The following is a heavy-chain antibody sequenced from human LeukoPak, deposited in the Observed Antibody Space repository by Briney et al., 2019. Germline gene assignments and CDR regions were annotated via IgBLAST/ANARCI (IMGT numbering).Heavy chain of an antibody. CDR1: GFTFSDYY. Sequence: GSLRLSCAASGFTFSDYYMSWIRQPLGKGLEWIGEINHSGSTNYNPSLKSRVTISVDTSKNQFSLKLSSVTAADTAVYYCARGPRQWLVSTTLCYFDYWGQGTLVTVSS. CDR3: ARGPRQWLVSTTLCYFDY. D-gene: IGHD6-19*01. J-gene: IGHJ4*02. CDR2: INHSGST. V-gene: IGHV4-34*01.